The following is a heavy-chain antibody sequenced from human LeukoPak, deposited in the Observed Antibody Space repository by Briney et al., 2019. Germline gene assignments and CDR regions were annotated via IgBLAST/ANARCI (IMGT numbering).Heavy chain of an antibody. CDR1: GYTFTSYA. CDR2: INTNTGNP. V-gene: IGHV7-4-1*02. J-gene: IGHJ4*02. Sequence: ASVKVSCKASGYTFTSYAMNWVRQAPGQGLEWMGWINTNTGNPTYAQGFTGRFVFSLDTSVSTAYLQISSLKAEDTAVYYCARDLFDGCSSGWYGFDYWGQGTLVTVSS. CDR3: ARDLFDGCSSGWYGFDY. D-gene: IGHD6-19*01.